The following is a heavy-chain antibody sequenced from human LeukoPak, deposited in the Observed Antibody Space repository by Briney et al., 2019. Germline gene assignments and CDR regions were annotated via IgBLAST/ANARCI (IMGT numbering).Heavy chain of an antibody. CDR1: GFTFSSYS. Sequence: GGSLRVSCAASGFTFSSYSMNWVRQAPGKGLEWVSSISSSSSYIYYADSVKGRFTISRDNAKNSLYLQMNSLRAEDTAVYYCARDMGIAVAGTFDYWGQGSLVTVSS. CDR3: ARDMGIAVAGTFDY. J-gene: IGHJ4*02. V-gene: IGHV3-21*01. CDR2: ISSSSSYI. D-gene: IGHD6-19*01.